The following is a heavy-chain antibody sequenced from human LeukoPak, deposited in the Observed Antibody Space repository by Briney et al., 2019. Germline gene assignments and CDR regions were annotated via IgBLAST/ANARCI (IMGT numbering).Heavy chain of an antibody. CDR1: GLTFSSYW. V-gene: IGHV3-7*01. CDR2: IKRDGSEK. J-gene: IGHJ6*03. D-gene: IGHD2-2*01. Sequence: GGSLRLSCAASGLTFSSYWMSWVRPAPGKGLEWVANIKRDGSEKYYVDSVRGRFTISRDNAKNSLYLQMNSLRAEDTAVYYCARVVPYYYYMDVWGKGTTVTVSS. CDR3: ARVVPYYYYMDV.